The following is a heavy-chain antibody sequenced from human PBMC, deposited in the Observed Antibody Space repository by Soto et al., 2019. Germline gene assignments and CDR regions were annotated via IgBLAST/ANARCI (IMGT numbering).Heavy chain of an antibody. D-gene: IGHD2-15*01. CDR3: ARDPSYCSGGTCLAFDY. V-gene: IGHV1-18*01. J-gene: IGHJ4*02. CDR2: ISGYTGDT. Sequence: QVQLVQSGAEVKKPGASVKVSCKASGYTFASYGISWVRQAPGQGLEWVAWISGYTGDTHYAQKVQDRVSLTTDTAPNTVYMELRSLGSDDTAIYYCARDPSYCSGGTCLAFDYWGRGTLVTVSS. CDR1: GYTFASYG.